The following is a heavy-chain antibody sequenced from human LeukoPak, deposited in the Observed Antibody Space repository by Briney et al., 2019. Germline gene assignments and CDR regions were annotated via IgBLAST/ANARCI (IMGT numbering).Heavy chain of an antibody. Sequence: PGGSLRLSCSASGFTFTTYAMHWLRQAPGKGLEWVAVISYDGSNKYYADSVKGRFTISRDNSKNTVYLQMNSLRAEDTAVYFCARGYSGGCPSDHWGQGTLVTVSS. CDR2: ISYDGSNK. CDR1: GFTFTTYA. D-gene: IGHD6-19*01. V-gene: IGHV3-30-3*01. CDR3: ARGYSGGCPSDH. J-gene: IGHJ4*02.